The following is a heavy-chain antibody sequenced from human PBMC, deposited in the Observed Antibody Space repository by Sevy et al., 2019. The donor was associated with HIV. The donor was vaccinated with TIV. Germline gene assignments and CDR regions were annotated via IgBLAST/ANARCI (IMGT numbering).Heavy chain of an antibody. CDR3: STSRDMVWSTSVSHTFDY. J-gene: IGHJ4*02. CDR1: GYSFTGYY. Sequence: ASVKVSCKASGYSFTGYYMHWVRQAPGQGLEWMGRINPNSGGTNYVQKVKGRVTMTRDTSISTACMELSRLRSDDTAVYYCSTSRDMVWSTSVSHTFDYWGQGTLVTVSS. D-gene: IGHD2-2*01. CDR2: INPNSGGT. V-gene: IGHV1-2*06.